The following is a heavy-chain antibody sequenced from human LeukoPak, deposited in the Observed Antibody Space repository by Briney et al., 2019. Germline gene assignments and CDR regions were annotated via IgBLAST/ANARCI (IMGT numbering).Heavy chain of an antibody. CDR3: ARDHGDFVGVRVGFDS. CDR1: GYTFTNYG. J-gene: IGHJ5*01. V-gene: IGHV1-18*01. Sequence: ASVKVSCKASGYTFTNYGISWVRQAPGQGLEWVARISGYNGNADYAQKLKDRFTMTADTSAAYLEMRDLTSDDTAVYYCARDHGDFVGVRVGFDSWGQGTLVTVSS. CDR2: ISGYNGNA. D-gene: IGHD4-17*01.